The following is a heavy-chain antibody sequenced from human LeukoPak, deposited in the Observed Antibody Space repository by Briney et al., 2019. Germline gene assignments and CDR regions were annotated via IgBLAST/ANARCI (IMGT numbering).Heavy chain of an antibody. CDR1: GYTLTSYG. V-gene: IGHV1-69*06. CDR2: IIPIFGTA. Sequence: ASVKVSCKASGYTLTSYGISWVRQAPGQGLEWMGGIIPIFGTANYAQKFQGRVTITADKSKSTAYMELSSLRSEDTAVYYCASGTTDIVVVPATLRNYYFDYWGQGTLVTVSS. J-gene: IGHJ4*02. CDR3: ASGTTDIVVVPATLRNYYFDY. D-gene: IGHD2-2*01.